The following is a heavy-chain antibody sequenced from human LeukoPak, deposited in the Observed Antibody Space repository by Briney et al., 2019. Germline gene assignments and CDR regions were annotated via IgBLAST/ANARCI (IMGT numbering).Heavy chain of an antibody. J-gene: IGHJ3*02. Sequence: GGSLRLSCAASGFTFSNYRMTWVRQSPGKGLEWVSSISSTSGYIFYADSVQGRFTISRDNAKSSLYLQMHSLRAEDRAVYYCARENGDYADGFDIWGQGTMVTVSS. D-gene: IGHD4-17*01. CDR1: GFTFSNYR. V-gene: IGHV3-21*01. CDR3: ARENGDYADGFDI. CDR2: ISSTSGYI.